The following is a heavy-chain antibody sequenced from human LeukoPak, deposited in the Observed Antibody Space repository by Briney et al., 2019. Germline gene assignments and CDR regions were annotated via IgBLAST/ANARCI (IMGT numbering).Heavy chain of an antibody. D-gene: IGHD3-16*02. CDR3: ARQRITFGGVISIFDS. J-gene: IGHJ4*02. CDR1: GGSISSSDYY. CDR2: ISYSGST. V-gene: IGHV4-39*01. Sequence: SETLSLTCTVSGGSISSSDYYWGWICQPPGKGLEWIGSISYSGSTYYNPSLKSRITISVDTSKNQFSLRVSSLTAADTAVYYCARQRITFGGVISIFDSWGQGTLVTVSS.